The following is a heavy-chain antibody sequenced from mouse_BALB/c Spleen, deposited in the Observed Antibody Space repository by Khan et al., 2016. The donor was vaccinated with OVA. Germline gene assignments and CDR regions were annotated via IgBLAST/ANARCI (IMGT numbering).Heavy chain of an antibody. CDR1: GFSLTNYS. CDR3: ARRGYDYGRGALFAY. CDR2: IWSAGST. V-gene: IGHV2-2*02. Sequence: QMQLEESGPGLVQPSQSLSITCTVSGFSLTNYSLHWVRQSPGKGLEWLGVIWSAGSTDYNAAFISRLTIRKDNSRSQVFFKMNSLQPNDTAIYYCARRGYDYGRGALFAYWGPGTLVTVSA. J-gene: IGHJ3*01. D-gene: IGHD2-4*01.